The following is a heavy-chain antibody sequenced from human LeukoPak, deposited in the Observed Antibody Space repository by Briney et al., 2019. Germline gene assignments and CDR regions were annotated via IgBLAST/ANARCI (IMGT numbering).Heavy chain of an antibody. D-gene: IGHD5-24*01. J-gene: IGHJ5*02. CDR2: ISGSGGST. V-gene: IGHV3-23*01. CDR3: IRDFRSADL. Sequence: GGSLRLSCAASGFTFSSYAMSWVRQAPGRGLEWVSAISGSGGSTYYADSVKGRFTISRDNAKNTVYLEMNSLSVEDTATYYCIRDFRSADLWGQGTLVTVTS. CDR1: GFTFSSYA.